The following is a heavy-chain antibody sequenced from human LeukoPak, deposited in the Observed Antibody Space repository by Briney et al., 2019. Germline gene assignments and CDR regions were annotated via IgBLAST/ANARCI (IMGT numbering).Heavy chain of an antibody. CDR2: ISSSGSTI. D-gene: IGHD4-23*01. V-gene: IGHV3-48*03. CDR1: GFTFSSYE. Sequence: PGGSLRLSCAASGFTFSSYEMNWVRQAPGKVLEWVSYISSSGSTIYYADSVKGRFTISRDNSKNTLYLQMNSLRAEDTAVYYCAKGTTVVTPGGFDYWGQGTLVTVSS. CDR3: AKGTTVVTPGGFDY. J-gene: IGHJ4*02.